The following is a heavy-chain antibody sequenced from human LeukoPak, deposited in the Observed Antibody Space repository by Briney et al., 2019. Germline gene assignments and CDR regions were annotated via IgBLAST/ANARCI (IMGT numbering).Heavy chain of an antibody. CDR3: ARDYAKLGYCSGTSCPDAFDF. V-gene: IGHV4-59*12. CDR1: GGSISSYY. CDR2: IYYSGST. J-gene: IGHJ3*01. D-gene: IGHD2-2*03. Sequence: SETLSLTCTVSGGSISSYYWSWIRQPPGKGLEWIGYIYYSGSTNYNPSLKSRVTISVDTSKNQFSLKLSSVTAADTAVYYCARDYAKLGYCSGTSCPDAFDFWGQGTMVTVSS.